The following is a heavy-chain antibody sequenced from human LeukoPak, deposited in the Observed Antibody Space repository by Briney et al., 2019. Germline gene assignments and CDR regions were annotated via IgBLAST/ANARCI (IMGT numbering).Heavy chain of an antibody. CDR3: ARRGESTNYGDYRFDS. Sequence: GGSLRLSCAASGFTFSSYAMSWVRQAPGKGLEWVSATSDSGGNTYYADFVKGRFTISRDNSKSTLYLQMNSLRAEDMAVYYCARRGESTNYGDYRFDSWGQGTLVTVSS. D-gene: IGHD4-17*01. CDR2: TSDSGGNT. CDR1: GFTFSSYA. J-gene: IGHJ4*02. V-gene: IGHV3-23*01.